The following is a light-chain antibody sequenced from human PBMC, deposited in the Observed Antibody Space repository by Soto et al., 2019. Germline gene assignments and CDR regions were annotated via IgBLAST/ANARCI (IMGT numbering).Light chain of an antibody. V-gene: IGKV1-27*01. CDR2: SAS. J-gene: IGKJ2*01. CDR3: QHYSYAAST. Sequence: DIQMTQSPSSLSASVGDRVTITCPASQGISNYLAWYQQKPGKVPKLLIHSASTLQSGVPSRISGSGSGTDFTLTISSLERADVATFYCQHYSYAASTFVQGTKLEIK. CDR1: QGISNY.